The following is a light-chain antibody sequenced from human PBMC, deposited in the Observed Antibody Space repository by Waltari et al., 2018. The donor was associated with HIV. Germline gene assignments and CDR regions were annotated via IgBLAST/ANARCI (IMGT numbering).Light chain of an antibody. CDR1: DSDIGASDY. J-gene: IGLJ2*01. CDR3: ASFSRGLTLVV. Sequence: QSALTQPASVSGSPGQSITISCTGSDSDIGASDYVSWYQKYPDRAPRLLIYEVKKPPAGVCSRFSGSKSANTASLTISGLQLEDEAEFYCASFSRGLTLVVFGGGTHVTVL. V-gene: IGLV2-14*01. CDR2: EVK.